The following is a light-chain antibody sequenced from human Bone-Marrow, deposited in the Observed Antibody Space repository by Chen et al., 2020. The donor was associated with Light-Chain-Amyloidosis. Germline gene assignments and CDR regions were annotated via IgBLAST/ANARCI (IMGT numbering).Light chain of an antibody. CDR3: QSADSSGTYEVI. V-gene: IGLV3-25*03. J-gene: IGLJ2*01. CDR1: DLPTKY. Sequence: SYELTQPPSVPVSPGQTARLTCSGDDLPTKYAYWYQQKPGQAPVLVIHRDTERPSGISERFSGSSSGTKATLTISGVQAEDEADYHCQSADSSGTYEVIFGGGTKLTVL. CDR2: RDT.